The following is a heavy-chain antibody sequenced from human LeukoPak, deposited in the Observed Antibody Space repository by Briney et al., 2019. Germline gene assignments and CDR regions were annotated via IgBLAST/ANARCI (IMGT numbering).Heavy chain of an antibody. Sequence: ASVKVSCKASGGTFSSYAISWVRQAPGQGPEWMGWISAYNGNTNYAQKLQGRVTMTTDTSTSTAYMELRSLRSDDTAVYYCARGRREYYYMDVWGKGTTVTVSS. CDR2: ISAYNGNT. CDR3: ARGRREYYYMDV. D-gene: IGHD1-14*01. CDR1: GGTFSSYA. V-gene: IGHV1-18*01. J-gene: IGHJ6*03.